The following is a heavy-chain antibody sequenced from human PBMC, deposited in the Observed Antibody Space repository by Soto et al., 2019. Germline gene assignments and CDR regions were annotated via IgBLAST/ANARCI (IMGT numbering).Heavy chain of an antibody. CDR2: IYWDDDK. D-gene: IGHD6-19*01. CDR3: AHRLGGIGVAGTFDY. J-gene: IGHJ4*02. Sequence: QITLKESGPTLVKPTQTLTLTCTFSGFSLSTSGVGVGWIRQPPGKALEWLALIYWDDDKRYSPSLKSRLTITKDTSKNQVVLTLTNMDPVDTATYYCAHRLGGIGVAGTFDYWGQGTLVTVSS. V-gene: IGHV2-5*02. CDR1: GFSLSTSGVG.